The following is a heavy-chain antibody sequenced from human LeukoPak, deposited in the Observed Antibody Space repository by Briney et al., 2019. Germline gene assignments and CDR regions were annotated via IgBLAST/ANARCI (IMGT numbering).Heavy chain of an antibody. Sequence: ASVKVSCKASDYTFTSYGISWVRQAPGQGLEWMGWISAYNGNTNYAQKLQGRVTMTTDTSTSTAYMELRSLRSDDTAVYYCARDGWAPTYYDFWSGYLNWFDPWGQGTLVTVSS. D-gene: IGHD3-3*01. CDR3: ARDGWAPTYYDFWSGYLNWFDP. CDR1: DYTFTSYG. CDR2: ISAYNGNT. J-gene: IGHJ5*02. V-gene: IGHV1-18*01.